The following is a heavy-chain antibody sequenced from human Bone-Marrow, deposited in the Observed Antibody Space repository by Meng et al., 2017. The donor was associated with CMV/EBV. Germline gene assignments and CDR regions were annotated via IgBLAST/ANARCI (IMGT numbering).Heavy chain of an antibody. CDR2: IRYDGSNK. V-gene: IGHV3-30*02. CDR3: AKEVHQHYYYYYGMDV. J-gene: IGHJ6*02. CDR1: GFTFSSYG. Sequence: GGSLRLSCAASGFTFSSYGMHWVRQAPGKGLEWVAFIRYDGSNKYYAGSVKGRFTISRDNSKNTLYLQMNSLRAEDTAVYYCAKEVHQHYYYYYGMDVWGQGTTVTVSS.